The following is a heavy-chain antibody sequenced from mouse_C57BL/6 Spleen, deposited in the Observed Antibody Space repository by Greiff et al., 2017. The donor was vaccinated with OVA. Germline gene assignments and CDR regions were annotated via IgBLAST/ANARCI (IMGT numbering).Heavy chain of an antibody. D-gene: IGHD1-1*01. V-gene: IGHV1-39*01. CDR1: GYSFTDYN. Sequence: EVQGVESGPELVKPGASVKISCKASGYSFTDYNMNWVKQSNGKSLEWIGVINPNYGTTSYNQKFKGKATLTVDQSSSTAYMQLNSLTSEDSAIYDDARDGSPYYYARDYWGQGTSVTVSS. CDR2: INPNYGTT. CDR3: ARDGSPYYYARDY. J-gene: IGHJ4*01.